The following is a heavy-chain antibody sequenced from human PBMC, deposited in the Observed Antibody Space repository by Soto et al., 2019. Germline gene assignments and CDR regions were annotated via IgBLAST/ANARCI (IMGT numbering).Heavy chain of an antibody. J-gene: IGHJ3*01. D-gene: IGHD2-21*02. Sequence: QVQLVQSGAEVKKPGSSVKVSCKASGGTFSSYAISWVRQAPGQGLEWMGGIIPIFGTANYAQKFQGRVTITADESTSTAYMELSSLRYEDTAVYYCARDIQAYCGGDCPADAFDLWGQGTMVTVSS. V-gene: IGHV1-69*01. CDR3: ARDIQAYCGGDCPADAFDL. CDR2: IIPIFGTA. CDR1: GGTFSSYA.